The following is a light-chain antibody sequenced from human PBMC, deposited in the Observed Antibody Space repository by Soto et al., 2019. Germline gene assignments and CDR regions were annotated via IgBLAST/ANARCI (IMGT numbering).Light chain of an antibody. CDR1: QSISSY. CDR3: QHSYNTPLA. J-gene: IGKJ5*01. CDR2: AAS. V-gene: IGKV1-39*01. Sequence: DTQMTQSPLFLSASVGDRVTITCRASQSISSYVNWYQHKPGKAPKLLIYAASRLQSGVPSRFSGSRSATDFTRTISSLHTEDFATYYCQHSYNTPLAFGQGTLLEIK.